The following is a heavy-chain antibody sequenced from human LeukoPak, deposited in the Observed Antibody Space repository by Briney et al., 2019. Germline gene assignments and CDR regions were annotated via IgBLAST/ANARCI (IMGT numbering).Heavy chain of an antibody. Sequence: SETLSLTCTVPGGSISSYYWSWIRQPPGKGLEWIGYIYYSGSTNYNPSLKSRVTISVDTSKNPFSLKLSSVTAADTAVYYCARERAVTTYYYFDYWGQGTLVTVSS. CDR3: ARERAVTTYYYFDY. D-gene: IGHD4-17*01. CDR1: GGSISSYY. CDR2: IYYSGST. J-gene: IGHJ4*02. V-gene: IGHV4-59*01.